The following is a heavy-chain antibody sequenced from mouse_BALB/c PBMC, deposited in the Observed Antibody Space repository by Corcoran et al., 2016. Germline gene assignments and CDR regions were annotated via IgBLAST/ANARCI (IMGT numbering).Heavy chain of an antibody. CDR3: SRGKDKAWFAY. J-gene: IGHJ3*01. Sequence: DVQLQESGPGLVKPSQSLFLTCSVTGYSITSGYHWNWLRQFPGNKLELMGFIIYDGSFDYNPSLKNRISFTRDTSKNQFFLKLNSVTTEDTATYFCSRGKDKAWFAYWGQGTLVTVSA. CDR2: IIYDGSF. CDR1: GYSITSGYH. V-gene: IGHV3-6*02.